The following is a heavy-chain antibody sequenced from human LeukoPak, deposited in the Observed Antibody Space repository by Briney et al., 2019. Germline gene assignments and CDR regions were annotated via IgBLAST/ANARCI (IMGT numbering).Heavy chain of an antibody. CDR1: GGSISSYY. V-gene: IGHV4-59*01. J-gene: IGHJ6*02. CDR2: IYYSGST. Sequence: TPSETLSLTCTVSGGSISSYYWSWIRQPPGKGLEWIGYIYYSGSTNYDPSLKSRVTISVDTSKNQCSLKLSSVTAADTAVYYCARYARITMVRGVMAPYYYYGMDVWGQGTTVTVSS. CDR3: ARYARITMVRGVMAPYYYYGMDV. D-gene: IGHD3-10*01.